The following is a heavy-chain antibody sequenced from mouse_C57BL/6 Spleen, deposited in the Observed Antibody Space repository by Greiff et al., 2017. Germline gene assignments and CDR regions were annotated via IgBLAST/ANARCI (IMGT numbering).Heavy chain of an antibody. CDR1: GFTFSNYW. D-gene: IGHD2-4*01. V-gene: IGHV6-3*01. J-gene: IGHJ2*01. CDR3: SRLPFFDY. Sequence: EVKLMESGGGLVQPGGSMKLSCVASGFTFSNYWMNWVRQSPEKGLEWVAQIRLKSDNYETHYAESVKGRFTISRDDSKSSVYLQMNNLRAEDTGIYYCSRLPFFDYWGQGTTLTVSS. CDR2: IRLKSDNYET.